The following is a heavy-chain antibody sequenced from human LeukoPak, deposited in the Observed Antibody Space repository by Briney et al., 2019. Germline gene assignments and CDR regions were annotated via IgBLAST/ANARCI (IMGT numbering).Heavy chain of an antibody. CDR3: VRGVGGEYFYFDR. V-gene: IGHV4-59*01. CDR1: GGSISSYY. D-gene: IGHD1-26*01. J-gene: IGHJ4*02. CDR2: IYYSGST. Sequence: KSSETLSLTCTVSGGSISSYYWNWIRQPPGKGLEWIGYIYYSGSTDYNPSLKSRATISVDASKNQFSLKLSSVTAADTAVYYCVRGVGGEYFYFDRWGQGALVTVSA.